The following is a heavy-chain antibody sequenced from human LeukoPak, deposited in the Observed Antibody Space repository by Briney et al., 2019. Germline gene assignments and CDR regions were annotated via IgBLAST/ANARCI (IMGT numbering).Heavy chain of an antibody. CDR1: GGSISSGGYY. CDR2: IYYSGST. D-gene: IGHD3-22*01. V-gene: IGHV4-31*03. CDR3: ARGDSSGTFDY. J-gene: IGHJ4*02. Sequence: NPSETLSLTCTVSGGSISSGGYYWSWIRQHPGKGLEWIGYIYYSGSTYYNPSLKSRVTISVDTSKNQFSLKLSSVTAADTAVYHCARGDSSGTFDYWGQGTLVTVSS.